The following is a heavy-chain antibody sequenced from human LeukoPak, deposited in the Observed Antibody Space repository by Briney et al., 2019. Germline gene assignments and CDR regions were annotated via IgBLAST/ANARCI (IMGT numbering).Heavy chain of an antibody. V-gene: IGHV3-33*01. J-gene: IGHJ4*02. D-gene: IGHD3-22*01. CDR3: AQGYYDSSVYYHFDY. Sequence: GGSLRLSCAASGFTFSSYGMHWVRQAPGKGLEGVAVIWKDGSKKKYEDSVKGRLTISTDNSKNTLYLQMNSLRAEDTAVYYCAQGYYDSSVYYHFDYWGQGTLVTVSS. CDR1: GFTFSSYG. CDR2: IWKDGSKK.